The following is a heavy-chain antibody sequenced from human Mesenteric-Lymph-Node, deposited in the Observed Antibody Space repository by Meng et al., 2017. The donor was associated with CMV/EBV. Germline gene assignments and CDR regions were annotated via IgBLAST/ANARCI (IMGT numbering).Heavy chain of an antibody. CDR1: GFTFSSYG. CDR2: IRYDGSNK. D-gene: IGHD3-10*01. Sequence: GESLKISCAASGFTFSSYGMHWVRQAPGKGLEWVAFIRYDGSNKYYADSVKGRFTISRDNSKNTLYLQMNSLRAEDTAVYYCAKELTMVRGVIISYYYYGMDVWGQGTTVTVSS. J-gene: IGHJ6*02. V-gene: IGHV3-30*02. CDR3: AKELTMVRGVIISYYYYGMDV.